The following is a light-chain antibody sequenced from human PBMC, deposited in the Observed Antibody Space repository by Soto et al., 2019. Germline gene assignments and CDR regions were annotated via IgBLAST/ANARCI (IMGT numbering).Light chain of an antibody. V-gene: IGKV4-1*01. Sequence: DIVMTQSPDSLAVSLGERATINCKSSQSVLYSSNNKNYLAWYQQKPGQPPKLLIYWASTRESGVPSRFSGSGSGTDFTLTISRLEPEDFAVYYCQQYGSSPRTFGQGTKVDIK. CDR3: QQYGSSPRT. CDR1: QSVLYSSNNKNY. J-gene: IGKJ1*01. CDR2: WAS.